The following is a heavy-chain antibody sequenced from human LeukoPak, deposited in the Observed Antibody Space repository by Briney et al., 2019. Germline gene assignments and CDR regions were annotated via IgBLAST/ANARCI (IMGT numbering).Heavy chain of an antibody. CDR2: IIPIFGTA. CDR3: ARFSLEIAAEPNGWFDP. V-gene: IGHV1-69*06. Sequence: ASVKVSCKASGGTFSSYAISWVRQAPGQGLEWMGGIIPIFGTANYAQKFQGRVTITADKSTSTAYMELSSLRSEDTAVYYCARFSLEIAAEPNGWFDPWGQGTLVTVSS. D-gene: IGHD6-13*01. CDR1: GGTFSSYA. J-gene: IGHJ5*02.